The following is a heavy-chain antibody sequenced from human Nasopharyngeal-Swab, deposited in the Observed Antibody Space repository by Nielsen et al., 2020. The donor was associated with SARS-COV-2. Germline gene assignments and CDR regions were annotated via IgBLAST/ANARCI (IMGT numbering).Heavy chain of an antibody. D-gene: IGHD5-24*01. V-gene: IGHV1-69*05. Sequence: SVKVSCKASGGTFSSYAISWVRQAPGQGLEWMGGIIPIFGTANYAQKFQGRVTMTRDTSTSTVYMELSSLRSEDTAVYYCARDREMATTWGLFDYWGQGTLVTVSS. CDR1: GGTFSSYA. CDR2: IIPIFGTA. J-gene: IGHJ4*02. CDR3: ARDREMATTWGLFDY.